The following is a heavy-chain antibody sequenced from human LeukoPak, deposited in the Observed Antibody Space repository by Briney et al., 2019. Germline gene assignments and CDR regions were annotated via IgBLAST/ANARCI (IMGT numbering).Heavy chain of an antibody. D-gene: IGHD3-3*01. CDR3: ARVFRGVVTSNWFDP. Sequence: SETLSLTCTVSGVSINGNYWTWIRQLPGKGLEWIAFVSDTGDTDYNPSLKSRLTISAGTSKSQLSLSLSSVTAADTALYYCARVFRGVVTSNWFDPWGQGTLVTVSS. CDR2: VSDTGDT. CDR1: GVSINGNY. V-gene: IGHV4-59*01. J-gene: IGHJ5*02.